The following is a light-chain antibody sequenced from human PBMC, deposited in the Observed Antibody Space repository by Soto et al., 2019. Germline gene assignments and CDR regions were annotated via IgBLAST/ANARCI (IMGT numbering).Light chain of an antibody. Sequence: DIQMTQSPSSLSASVGDRVTITCRASQRIDNLLNWYQQKPGKAPKLLIYGASSLQSGVPSRFSGSGSGTDFTLTITSLQPEDSATYHCQQRYKTSLSSFGQGTKVDIK. J-gene: IGKJ2*01. V-gene: IGKV1-39*01. CDR3: QQRYKTSLSS. CDR1: QRIDNL. CDR2: GAS.